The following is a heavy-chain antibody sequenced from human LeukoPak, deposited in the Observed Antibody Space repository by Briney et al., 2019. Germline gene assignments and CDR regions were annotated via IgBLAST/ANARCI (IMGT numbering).Heavy chain of an antibody. CDR2: ISSRSSSI. V-gene: IGHV3-48*04. Sequence: PGGSLRLSCAASGFTFRNYHMNWVRQAPGKGLEWVSYISSRSSSIYYADSVQGRSTISRDNAKNSLYLQMNSLRAEDTAVYYCAREYQSGYDSWGQGTLVTVSS. D-gene: IGHD5-12*01. J-gene: IGHJ5*01. CDR1: GFTFRNYH. CDR3: AREYQSGYDS.